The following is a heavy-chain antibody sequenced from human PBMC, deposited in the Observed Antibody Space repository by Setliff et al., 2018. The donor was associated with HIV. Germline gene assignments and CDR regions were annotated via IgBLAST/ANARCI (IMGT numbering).Heavy chain of an antibody. CDR2: VNHNGNI. CDR3: AISIVGVTSEMY. V-gene: IGHV4-34*01. J-gene: IGHJ4*02. Sequence: SETLSLTCTLNCVPLSDYYWKWIRQSPGKGLEWIVEVNHNGNINYNPSLKSRVTVSVDTSKTQYSLKMISVTAADTAMYYCAISIVGVTSEMYWAQGTLVTVSS. CDR1: CVPLSDYY. D-gene: IGHD2-21*02.